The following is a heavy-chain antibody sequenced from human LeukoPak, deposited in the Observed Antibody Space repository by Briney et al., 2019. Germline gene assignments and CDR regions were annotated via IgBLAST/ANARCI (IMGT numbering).Heavy chain of an antibody. CDR3: AKGDGINHYHWFDP. V-gene: IGHV3-23*01. D-gene: IGHD2-21*02. Sequence: PGGSLRLSCAASEFAFSSYAMNWVRQAPGKGLEWVSGISGGGDRTYYADSVKGRFTISRDNSKSTLYPQMNSLRVEDTALYYCAKGDGINHYHWFDPWGQGTQVTVSS. J-gene: IGHJ5*02. CDR1: EFAFSSYA. CDR2: ISGGGDRT.